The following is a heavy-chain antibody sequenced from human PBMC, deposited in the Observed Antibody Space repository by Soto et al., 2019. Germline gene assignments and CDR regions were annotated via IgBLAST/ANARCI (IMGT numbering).Heavy chain of an antibody. CDR3: ARHATNYYYYGMDV. CDR1: GGTFSSYA. D-gene: IGHD2-15*01. J-gene: IGHJ6*02. Sequence: ASVKVSCKASGGTFSSYAISWVRQAPGQGLEWMGGIIPIFGTANYAQKFQGRVTITADKSTSTAYMELSSLRSEDTAVYYCARHATNYYYYGMDVWGQGTTVTVSS. V-gene: IGHV1-69*06. CDR2: IIPIFGTA.